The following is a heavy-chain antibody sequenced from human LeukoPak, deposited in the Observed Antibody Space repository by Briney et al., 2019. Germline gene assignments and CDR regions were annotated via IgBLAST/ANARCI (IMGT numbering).Heavy chain of an antibody. CDR1: GGSISSGGSY. CDR3: ARGHCYSTYCSPGIWFDP. J-gene: IGHJ5*02. V-gene: IGHV4-61*02. CDR2: IHPSGSI. D-gene: IGHD2/OR15-2a*01. Sequence: PSETLSLTCTVSGGSISSGGSYWSWIRQPAGKGLEWIGRIHPSGSISYNPSHVSRVTISLDTSKNQFSLKLSSVTAADTAVYYCARGHCYSTYCSPGIWFDPWGQGSLVTVSS.